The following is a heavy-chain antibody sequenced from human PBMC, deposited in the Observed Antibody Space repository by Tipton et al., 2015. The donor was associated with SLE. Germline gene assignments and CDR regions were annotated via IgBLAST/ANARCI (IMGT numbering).Heavy chain of an antibody. CDR2: IYFTGDT. Sequence: TLSLTCSVSGGSMDSGGYSWTWIRQHPGKGLEWIAYIYFTGDTYYNPSLKSRVTMSIDTSKNQFSLKLSSVTAADTAIYYCARANSGYWGQGTLVTVSS. CDR1: GGSMDSGGYS. D-gene: IGHD1-26*01. J-gene: IGHJ4*02. CDR3: ARANSGY. V-gene: IGHV4-31*03.